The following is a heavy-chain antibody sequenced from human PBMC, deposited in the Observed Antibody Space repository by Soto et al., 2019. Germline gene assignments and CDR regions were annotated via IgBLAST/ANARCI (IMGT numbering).Heavy chain of an antibody. CDR3: AKDRSGGSGCHDY. V-gene: IGHV3-30*18. J-gene: IGHJ4*02. CDR1: GFTFSSYG. CDR2: ISYDGSNK. Sequence: GGSLRLSCAASGFTFSSYGMHWVRQAPGKGLEWVAVISYDGSNKYYADSVKGRFTISRDNSKNTLYLQMNSLRAEDTAVYYCAKDRSGGSGCHDYWGQGTLVTVSS. D-gene: IGHD3-22*01.